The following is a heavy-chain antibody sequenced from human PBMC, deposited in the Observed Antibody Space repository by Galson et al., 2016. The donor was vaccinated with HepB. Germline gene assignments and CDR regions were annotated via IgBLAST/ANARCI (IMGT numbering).Heavy chain of an antibody. CDR3: ATTTRMTTSYYGMDV. CDR2: FDPDDGET. Sequence: SVKVSCKVSGYTLTELSIHWVRQAPGKGLEWMGGFDPDDGETIYAQKFQDRVTMTDDTSTDTAYMELSSLRSEDAAVYYCATTTRMTTSYYGMDVWGQGTKVTVSS. CDR1: GYTLTELS. V-gene: IGHV1-24*01. J-gene: IGHJ6*02. D-gene: IGHD1-1*01.